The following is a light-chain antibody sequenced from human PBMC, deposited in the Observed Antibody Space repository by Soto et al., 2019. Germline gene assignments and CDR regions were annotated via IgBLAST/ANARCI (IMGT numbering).Light chain of an antibody. CDR3: SSHTSGRPRV. J-gene: IGLJ1*01. V-gene: IGLV2-14*01. CDR2: AVT. CDR1: SRDVGGYDY. Sequence: QSALTQPASVSGSPGQSIAISCTGTSRDVGGYDYVSWYQQHPDKAPKLMIYAVTKRPSWVSNRFSGSKSGNTASLTISGLQPEDEADYYCSSHTSGRPRVFGSGTKVTVL.